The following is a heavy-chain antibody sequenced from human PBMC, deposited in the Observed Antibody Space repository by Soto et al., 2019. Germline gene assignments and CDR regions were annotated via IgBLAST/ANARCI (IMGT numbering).Heavy chain of an antibody. J-gene: IGHJ5*02. V-gene: IGHV4-4*02. CDR2: IYHSGST. Sequence: QVQLQESGPGLVKPSGTLSLTCAVSGGSISSSNWWSWVRQPPGKGLEWIGEIYHSGSTNYNPSLKSRVTISVDKAKNQFSLKLSSVTAADTAVYYCARVGYYGSGSPNNGNWFDPWGQGTLVTVSS. CDR1: GGSISSSNW. CDR3: ARVGYYGSGSPNNGNWFDP. D-gene: IGHD3-10*01.